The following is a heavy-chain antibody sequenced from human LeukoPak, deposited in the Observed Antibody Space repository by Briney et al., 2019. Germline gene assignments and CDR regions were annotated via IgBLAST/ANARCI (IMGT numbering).Heavy chain of an antibody. V-gene: IGHV3-30*02. CDR1: GFTFSSSD. J-gene: IGHJ6*03. D-gene: IGHD6-13*01. CDR3: AKDGPRSSSWSRNVYYYYMDV. CDR2: IRYDGNNK. Sequence: PGGSLRLSCAASGFTFSSSDMHWVRQAPGKGLEWVAFIRYDGNNKYYADSVKGRLTITRDNSKNTLYLQMNSLRAEDTAVYYCAKDGPRSSSWSRNVYYYYMDVWGKGTTVTVSS.